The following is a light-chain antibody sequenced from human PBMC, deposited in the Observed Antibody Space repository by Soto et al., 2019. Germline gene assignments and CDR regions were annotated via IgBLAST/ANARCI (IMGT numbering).Light chain of an antibody. CDR1: NSDVGAFDY. CDR3: GSYTTSITHV. CDR2: DVS. Sequence: QSALTQPASVSGSPGQSITISCTGSNSDVGAFDYVCWHQQHPGKAPKLLIFDVSSRPSGVSSRFSASKSGNTASLTISGLQAEDEADYYCGSYTTSITHVFGTGPKVT. V-gene: IGLV2-14*03. J-gene: IGLJ1*01.